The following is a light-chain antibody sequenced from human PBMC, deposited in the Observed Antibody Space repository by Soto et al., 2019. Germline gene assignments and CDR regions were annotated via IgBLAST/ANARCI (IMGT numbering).Light chain of an antibody. V-gene: IGLV2-11*01. CDR1: SSDVGGYNY. Sequence: QSALTQPGSVSGSLGHSVTISCTGTSSDVGGYNYVSWYQHHPGKAPKIVIYDVYKWPPGVSDRFSGSKSGNTASLTISGLQAEDEADYYCCSYECTHSSVVFGGGTKLTVL. J-gene: IGLJ2*01. CDR3: CSYECTHSSVV. CDR2: DVY.